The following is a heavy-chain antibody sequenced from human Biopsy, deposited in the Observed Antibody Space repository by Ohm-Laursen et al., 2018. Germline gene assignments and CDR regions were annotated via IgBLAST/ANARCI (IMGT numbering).Heavy chain of an antibody. V-gene: IGHV2-70*16. CDR3: ARIPILVVPAAIVYRHRRHLQGLDV. CDR1: GVGLNTRGRS. CDR2: IYLGECK. J-gene: IGHJ6*02. Sequence: QTLMFSSDLSGVGLNTRGRSVPWIRQPPGKALEWLARIYLGECKFYNGSLKTRLTISKDTSENHVVLTLSDVDPVDTATYYCARIPILVVPAAIVYRHRRHLQGLDVWGQGTTVIVSS. D-gene: IGHD2-2*02.